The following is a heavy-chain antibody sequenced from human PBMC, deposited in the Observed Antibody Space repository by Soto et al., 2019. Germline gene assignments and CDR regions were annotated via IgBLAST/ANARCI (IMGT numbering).Heavy chain of an antibody. D-gene: IGHD2-2*01. CDR3: AKALKYPSRGSFQYYGMDV. Sequence: GGSLRLSCAASGLTFAGYAMTWVRQAPGKGLEWVSSIGGSGGSTYYADSVKGGFTISRDNSKNTLYLQMNSLRAEDTATYYCAKALKYPSRGSFQYYGMDVWGQGTSVTVSS. CDR1: GLTFAGYA. V-gene: IGHV3-23*01. J-gene: IGHJ6*02. CDR2: IGGSGGST.